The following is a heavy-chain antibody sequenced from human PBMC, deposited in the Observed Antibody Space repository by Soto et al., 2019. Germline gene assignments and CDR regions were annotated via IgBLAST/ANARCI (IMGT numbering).Heavy chain of an antibody. Sequence: GGSLRLSCATSEFTFSSYPMHWVRQAPGKGLEWVAVIPYDGSNKYYADSVEGRFTISRDNSENTLYLQMSSLRAEDTAIYYCAKDRGYFASGRNSFGMDVWGQGTTVTVSS. J-gene: IGHJ6*02. CDR2: IPYDGSNK. D-gene: IGHD3-10*01. V-gene: IGHV3-30*18. CDR3: AKDRGYFASGRNSFGMDV. CDR1: EFTFSSYP.